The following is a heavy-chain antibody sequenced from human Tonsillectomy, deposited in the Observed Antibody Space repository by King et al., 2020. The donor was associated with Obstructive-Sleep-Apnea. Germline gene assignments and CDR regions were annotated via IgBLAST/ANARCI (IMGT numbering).Heavy chain of an antibody. CDR1: GGSISCYY. V-gene: IGHV4-59*08. J-gene: IGHJ4*02. CDR3: ARSLDSSGYYYTNY. CDR2: ISYSGST. D-gene: IGHD3-22*01. Sequence: QLQESGPGLVKPSETLSLTCTVSGGSISCYYWSWIRQPPGKGLEWIGYISYSGSTNYNPSLKSRVTISVDTSKNQFSLKLSSVTAADTAVYYCARSLDSSGYYYTNYWGQGTLVTVSS.